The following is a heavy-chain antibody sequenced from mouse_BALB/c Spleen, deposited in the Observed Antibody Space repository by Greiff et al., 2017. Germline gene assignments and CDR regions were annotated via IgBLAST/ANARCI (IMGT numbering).Heavy chain of an antibody. CDR2: ISSGGGST. Sequence: EVQGVESGGGLVKPGGSLKLSCAASGFAFSSYDMSWVRQTPEKRLEWVAYISSGGGSTYYPDTVKGRFTISRDNAKNTLFLQMTSLRSEDTAMYYCARFGLAYWGQGTLVTVSA. V-gene: IGHV5-12-1*01. J-gene: IGHJ3*01. CDR1: GFAFSSYD. CDR3: ARFGLAY.